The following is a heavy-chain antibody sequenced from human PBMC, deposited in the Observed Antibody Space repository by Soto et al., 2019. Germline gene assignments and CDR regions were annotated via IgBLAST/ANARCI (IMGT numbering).Heavy chain of an antibody. J-gene: IGHJ1*01. Sequence: SGPTLVNPTQTLTLTCTFSGFSLSTSGVGVGWIRQPPGKALEWLALIYWDDDKRYSPSLKSRLTITKDTSKNQVVLTMTNMDPVDTATYYCAQVGCSGGSCYREEYFQHWGQGTLVTVSS. D-gene: IGHD2-15*01. V-gene: IGHV2-5*02. CDR2: IYWDDDK. CDR3: AQVGCSGGSCYREEYFQH. CDR1: GFSLSTSGVG.